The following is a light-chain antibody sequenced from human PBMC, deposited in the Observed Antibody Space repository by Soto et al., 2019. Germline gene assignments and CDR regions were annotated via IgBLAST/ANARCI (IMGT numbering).Light chain of an antibody. V-gene: IGKV3-20*01. J-gene: IGKJ3*01. CDR1: QSVTNSY. CDR3: QQYGLSPGLFT. Sequence: EIVLTQSPGTLSLSPGERATLSCRASQSVTNSYLAWYQQKPGQAPRLLIYGASTRATGIPDRFSGSGSGTDVTLTISRLDPEDVAVYDCQQYGLSPGLFTFGPGTKVDIK. CDR2: GAS.